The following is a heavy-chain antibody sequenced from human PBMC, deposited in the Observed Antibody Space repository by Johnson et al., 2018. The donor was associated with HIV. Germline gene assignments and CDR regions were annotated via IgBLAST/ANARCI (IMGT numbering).Heavy chain of an antibody. CDR2: INRDGSEK. CDR3: LLGQEGGGG. Sequence: VQLVESGGGLVQRGGSLRLSCAASGFTFRSYWMSWVRQAPGKGLEWVANINRDGSEKYYVDSVKGRFTISRDNAEKSLYLQMNSLRAEDTAVYYALLGQEGGGGWGQGTMVTVSS. CDR1: GFTFRSYW. V-gene: IGHV3-7*01. D-gene: IGHD3-16*01. J-gene: IGHJ3*01.